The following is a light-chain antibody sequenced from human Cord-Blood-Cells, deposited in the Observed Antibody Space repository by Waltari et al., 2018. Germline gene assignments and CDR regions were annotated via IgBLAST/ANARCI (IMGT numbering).Light chain of an antibody. V-gene: IGLV2-14*01. CDR1: SSDVGGYNY. Sequence: SALTQPASVSASPGHSITISCTGTSSDVGGYNYVSWYQQHPGKAPKLMIYEVSNRPSGVSNRFSGSKSGNTASLTISGLQAEDEADYYCSSYTSSSTYVFGTGTKVTVL. J-gene: IGLJ1*01. CDR2: EVS. CDR3: SSYTSSSTYV.